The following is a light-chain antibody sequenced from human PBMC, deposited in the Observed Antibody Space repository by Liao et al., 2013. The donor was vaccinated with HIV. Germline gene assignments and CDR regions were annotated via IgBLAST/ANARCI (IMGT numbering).Light chain of an antibody. Sequence: SYELTQPPSVSVSPGQTARITCSGDALPKQYAYWYQQKPGQSPVLVIHQDTKRPSGIPERFSGSNSGNTATLTISGTQAMDEADYYCQTWDSNTAFFGGGTKLTVL. J-gene: IGLJ2*01. V-gene: IGLV3-1*01. CDR3: QTWDSNTAF. CDR2: QDT. CDR1: ALPKQY.